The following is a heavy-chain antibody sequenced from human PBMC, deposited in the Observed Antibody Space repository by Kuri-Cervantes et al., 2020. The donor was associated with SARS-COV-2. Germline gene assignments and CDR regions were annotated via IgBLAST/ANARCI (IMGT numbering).Heavy chain of an antibody. Sequence: GGSLRPSCTAYGFTFGDYAVSWFRQAPGKGLEWVGFIRSKAYGGTTEYAASVKGRFTISIDDSKSITCLQMNSLRAEDTALYYCAREYGSGSYYVRGYFDYWGQGTLVTVSS. V-gene: IGHV3-49*03. J-gene: IGHJ4*02. CDR3: AREYGSGSYYVRGYFDY. CDR2: IRSKAYGGTT. D-gene: IGHD3-10*01. CDR1: GFTFGDYA.